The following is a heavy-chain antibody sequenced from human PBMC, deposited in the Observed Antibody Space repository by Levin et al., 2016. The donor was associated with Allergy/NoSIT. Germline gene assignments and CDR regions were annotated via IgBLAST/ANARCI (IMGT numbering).Heavy chain of an antibody. CDR3: ASPIGRAVYAFDI. D-gene: IGHD1-14*01. CDR2: IYYSGST. J-gene: IGHJ3*02. V-gene: IGHV4-31*03. CDR1: GGSISSGGYY. Sequence: SETLSLTCTVSGGSISSGGYYWSWIRQHPGKGLEWIGYIYYSGSTYYNPSLKSRVTISVDTSKNQFSLKLSSVTAADTAVYYCASPIGRAVYAFDIWGQGTMVTVSS.